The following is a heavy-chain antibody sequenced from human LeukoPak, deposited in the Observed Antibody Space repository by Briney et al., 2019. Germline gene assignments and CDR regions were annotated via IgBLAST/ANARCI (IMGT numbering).Heavy chain of an antibody. CDR2: ISSGSSYI. D-gene: IGHD6-19*01. Sequence: GGSLRLSCAASGLTFSRYSMNWVRQAPGKGLEWVSSISSGSSYIYYADSVKGRFTISRDNSKNTLYLQMNSLRAEDTAVYYCAKDFSGRGLPDYWGQGTLVTVSS. J-gene: IGHJ4*02. CDR3: AKDFSGRGLPDY. V-gene: IGHV3-21*01. CDR1: GLTFSRYS.